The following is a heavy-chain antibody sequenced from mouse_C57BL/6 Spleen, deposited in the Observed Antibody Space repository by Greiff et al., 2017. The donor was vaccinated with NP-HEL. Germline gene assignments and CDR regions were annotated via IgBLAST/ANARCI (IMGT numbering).Heavy chain of an antibody. V-gene: IGHV2-4*01. CDR1: GFSLTSYG. J-gene: IGHJ1*03. D-gene: IGHD1-1*01. CDR3: AKIRRDWYFDV. Sequence: QVQLQQSGPGLVQPSQSLSITCPVSGFSLTSYGVHWVRQPPGKGLEWLGVIWSGGSTDYNAAFISRLSISKDNSKSQVFFKMNSLQADDTAIYYCAKIRRDWYFDVWGTGTTVTVSS. CDR2: IWSGGST.